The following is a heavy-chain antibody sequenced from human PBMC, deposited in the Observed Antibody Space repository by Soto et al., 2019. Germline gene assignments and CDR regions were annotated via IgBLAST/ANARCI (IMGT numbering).Heavy chain of an antibody. CDR1: GGSITTSRNY. J-gene: IGHJ4*02. CDR3: ARMTPSSSSCYYCDY. D-gene: IGHD2-2*01. V-gene: IGHV4-39*01. Sequence: SETLSLTCSVSGGSITTSRNYWGWIRQPPGKGLEWIGYIYYSGTTYYSPSLGSRVSMSVDTSKNQFSLKLDSVTAADTAVYYCARMTPSSSSCYYCDYWGQGSLVTVSS. CDR2: IYYSGTT.